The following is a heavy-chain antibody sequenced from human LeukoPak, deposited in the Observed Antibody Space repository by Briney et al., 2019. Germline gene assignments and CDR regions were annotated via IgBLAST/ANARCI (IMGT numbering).Heavy chain of an antibody. J-gene: IGHJ4*02. D-gene: IGHD5-24*01. CDR3: ARQGKDGYRVVDY. Sequence: GESLKISCKGSGDSFTSYWIGWVRQVPGKGLEWMGIIWPDDSDKRYSPSFQGQVTISADKSISTAYLQWSSLKASDTAMYYCARQGKDGYRVVDYWGQGTLVTVSS. V-gene: IGHV5-51*01. CDR2: IWPDDSDK. CDR1: GDSFTSYW.